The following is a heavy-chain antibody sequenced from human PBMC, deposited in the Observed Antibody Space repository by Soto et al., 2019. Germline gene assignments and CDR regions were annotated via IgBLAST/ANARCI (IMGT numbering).Heavy chain of an antibody. V-gene: IGHV4-39*01. CDR1: GGSIISSSYY. J-gene: IGHJ5*02. CDR2: IYYSGST. D-gene: IGHD3-3*01. CDR3: ARLPYDFWSGYYLSWFDP. Sequence: SETLSLTCTVSGGSIISSSYYWFWIRQPPWNGLEWIGSIYYSGSTYYNPSLKSRVTISVDTSKNQFSLKLSSVTAADTAVYYCARLPYDFWSGYYLSWFDPWGQGTLVTVSS.